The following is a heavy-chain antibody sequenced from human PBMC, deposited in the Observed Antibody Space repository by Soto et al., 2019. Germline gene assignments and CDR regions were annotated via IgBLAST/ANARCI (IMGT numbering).Heavy chain of an antibody. V-gene: IGHV1-46*01. Sequence: ASVKVSCKASGYTFTSYYMHWVRQAPGQGLEWMGIINPSGGSTSYAQKFQGRVTITADESTSTAYMELSSLRSEDTAVYYCAESPRGVGATTFDYWGQGTLVTVSS. D-gene: IGHD1-26*01. J-gene: IGHJ4*02. CDR3: AESPRGVGATTFDY. CDR2: INPSGGST. CDR1: GYTFTSYY.